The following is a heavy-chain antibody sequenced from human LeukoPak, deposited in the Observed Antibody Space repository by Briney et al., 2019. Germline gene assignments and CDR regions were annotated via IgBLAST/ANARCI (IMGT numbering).Heavy chain of an antibody. CDR1: GGSISTTSYH. Sequence: SETLSLTCAVSGGSISTTSYHWGWIRQPPGKGLEWIGYIYYSGSTNYNPSLKSRVTISVDTSKNQFSLKLSSVTAADTAVYYCARGVSSGSGWFDPWGQGTLVTVSS. CDR2: IYYSGST. V-gene: IGHV4-61*05. CDR3: ARGVSSGSGWFDP. D-gene: IGHD6-19*01. J-gene: IGHJ5*02.